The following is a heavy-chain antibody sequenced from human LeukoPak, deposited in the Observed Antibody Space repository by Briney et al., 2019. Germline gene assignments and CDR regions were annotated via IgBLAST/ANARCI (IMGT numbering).Heavy chain of an antibody. CDR1: GFNFDDYD. V-gene: IGHV3-9*01. Sequence: PGGSLRLSCAGSGFNFDDYDMHWVRHPPGKGLEWVSSISSNSGNIAYADSVKGRFTISRDNARNSLYLQMNSLRPEDTALYYCAKALLACKVTSGDNWFDPWGQGTLVTVSS. CDR2: ISSNSGNI. CDR3: AKALLACKVTSGDNWFDP. J-gene: IGHJ5*02. D-gene: IGHD1-26*01.